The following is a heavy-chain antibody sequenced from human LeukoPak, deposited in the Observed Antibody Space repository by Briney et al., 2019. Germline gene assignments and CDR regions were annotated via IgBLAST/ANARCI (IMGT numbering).Heavy chain of an antibody. CDR3: ARDFRAYQKGQDPLTGYGMDV. J-gene: IGHJ6*02. D-gene: IGHD2-8*02. CDR1: GGTFSTYA. V-gene: IGHV1-69*04. CDR2: IIPILGIA. Sequence: ASVKVSCKTSGGTFSTYAISWVRQAPGQGLEWMGRIIPILGIANYAQKFQGRVTITADKSTSTAYMELSSLRSEDTAVYYCARDFRAYQKGQDPLTGYGMDVWGQGTTVTVSS.